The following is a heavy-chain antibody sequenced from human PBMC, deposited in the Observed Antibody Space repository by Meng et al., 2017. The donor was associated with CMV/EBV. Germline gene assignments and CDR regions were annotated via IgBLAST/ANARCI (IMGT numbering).Heavy chain of an antibody. CDR1: GFTFSDYY. J-gene: IGHJ5*02. V-gene: IGHV3-11*01. CDR2: ISSSGSTI. Sequence: GGPLRLSCAASGFTFSDYYMSWIRQAPGKGLEWVSYISSSGSTIYYADSVKGRFPISRDNAKNSLYLQMNSLRAEDTAVYYCARARVPAAIGAINWFDPWGQGTLVTVSS. CDR3: ARARVPAAIGAINWFDP. D-gene: IGHD2-2*01.